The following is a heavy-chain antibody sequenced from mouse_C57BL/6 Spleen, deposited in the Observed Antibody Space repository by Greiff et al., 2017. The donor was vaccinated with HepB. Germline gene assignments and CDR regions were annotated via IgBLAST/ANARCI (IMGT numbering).Heavy chain of an antibody. CDR1: GYTFTSYW. CDR2: IYPSDSET. J-gene: IGHJ3*01. Sequence: QVHVKQPGAELVRPGSSVKLSCKASGYTFTSYWMDWVKQRPGQGLEWIGNIYPSDSETHYNQKFKDKATLTVDKSSSTAYMQLSSLTSEDSAVYYCARKTGTWFAYWGQGTLVTVSA. V-gene: IGHV1-61*01. CDR3: ARKTGTWFAY. D-gene: IGHD4-1*01.